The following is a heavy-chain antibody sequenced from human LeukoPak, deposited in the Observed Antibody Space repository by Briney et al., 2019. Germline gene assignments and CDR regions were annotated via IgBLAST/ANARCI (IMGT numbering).Heavy chain of an antibody. Sequence: PGGSLRLSCAASGFTFSTFAIHWVRQAPGKGLDWVAVISYDGNNKYYADSVKGRFTISRDNSKNTLYLQMNSLRAEDTAVYYCAKSAYSDGSGYYREYCFDYWGQGTLVTVSS. J-gene: IGHJ4*02. V-gene: IGHV3-30-3*02. CDR1: GFTFSTFA. D-gene: IGHD3-22*01. CDR2: ISYDGNNK. CDR3: AKSAYSDGSGYYREYCFDY.